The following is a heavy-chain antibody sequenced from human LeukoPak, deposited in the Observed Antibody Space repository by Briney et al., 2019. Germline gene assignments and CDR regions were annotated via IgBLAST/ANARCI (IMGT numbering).Heavy chain of an antibody. J-gene: IGHJ3*02. CDR2: IRSDNSDE. CDR3: VRDTHYAFDS. V-gene: IGHV3-11*06. CDR1: GGSISSYY. Sequence: LSLTCTVSGGSISSYYMSWVRQAPGKGLEWVSNIRSDNSDENYADSVKGRFTISRDNVKNSLYLQMNSLRAEDTAVYYCVRDTHYAFDSWGQGTMVTVS.